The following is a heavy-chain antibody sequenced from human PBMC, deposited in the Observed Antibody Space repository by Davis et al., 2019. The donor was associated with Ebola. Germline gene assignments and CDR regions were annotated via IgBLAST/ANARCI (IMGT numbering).Heavy chain of an antibody. CDR2: IYHSGST. CDR1: GGSIRSGGYS. CDR3: ARGGRRYYGSGSYSEFDP. Sequence: MPSETLSLTCAVSGGSIRSGGYSCSWIRQPPGKGLEWIGYIYHSGSTYYNPPLKSRVTISVDRSQNQFSLKLSSVTAADTAVYYCARGGRRYYGSGSYSEFDPWGQGTLVTVSS. D-gene: IGHD3-10*01. V-gene: IGHV4-30-2*01. J-gene: IGHJ5*02.